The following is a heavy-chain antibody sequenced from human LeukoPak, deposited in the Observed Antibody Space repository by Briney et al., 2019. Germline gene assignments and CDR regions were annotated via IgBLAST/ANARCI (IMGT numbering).Heavy chain of an antibody. D-gene: IGHD1-26*01. J-gene: IGHJ4*02. Sequence: PGGSLRLSCAASGFTFSSYAMSWVRQAPGAGLEWVSAISGSGGSTYYADSVKGRFTISRDNSKNTLYLQMNSLGAEDTAVYYCAKGRSGSFYFDYWGQGTLVTVSS. CDR2: ISGSGGST. CDR1: GFTFSSYA. CDR3: AKGRSGSFYFDY. V-gene: IGHV3-23*01.